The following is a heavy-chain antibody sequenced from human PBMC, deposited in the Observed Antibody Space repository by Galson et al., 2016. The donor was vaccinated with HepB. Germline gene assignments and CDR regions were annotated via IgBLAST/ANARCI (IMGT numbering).Heavy chain of an antibody. Sequence: SVKVSCKASGGTFETYTITWVRQAPGQGLEWMGRIIPNLGLTDDAQKFQGRVTISADKSTSTAYMELRGLKSEDTAVYYCARSIGYGLDVWGMGTTVIVSS. CDR2: IIPNLGLT. CDR1: GGTFETYT. CDR3: ARSIGYGLDV. J-gene: IGHJ6*04. D-gene: IGHD3-3*01. V-gene: IGHV1-69*02.